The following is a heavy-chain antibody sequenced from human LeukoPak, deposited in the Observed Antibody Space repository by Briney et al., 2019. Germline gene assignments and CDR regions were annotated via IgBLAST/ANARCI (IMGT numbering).Heavy chain of an antibody. CDR2: ISYDGSNK. J-gene: IGHJ4*02. Sequence: GGSLRLSCAASGFTFSSYAMYWVRQSPGKGLEWVAVISYDGSNKYYADSVKGRFTISRDNTKNTLYLQMNSLRAEDTAVYYCARDARTVGITMIVVGFDYWGQGTLVTVSS. V-gene: IGHV3-30*04. CDR1: GFTFSSYA. CDR3: ARDARTVGITMIVVGFDY. D-gene: IGHD3-22*01.